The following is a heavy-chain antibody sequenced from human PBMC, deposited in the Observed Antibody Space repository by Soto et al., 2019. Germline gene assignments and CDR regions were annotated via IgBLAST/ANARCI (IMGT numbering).Heavy chain of an antibody. CDR1: GGNFNSFV. CDR3: GKGAWGVYNLD. J-gene: IGHJ4*02. D-gene: IGHD3-16*01. Sequence: QVQLVQSGAEVKKPGSSVRVSCKASGGNFNSFVITWVRQAPGQGLEWMGGILPVFGTTDYAQKFQDRVAITADESTSRAYMELCGLAPEDTAIYFCGKGAWGVYNLDWGQGTLVNVSS. V-gene: IGHV1-69*12. CDR2: ILPVFGTT.